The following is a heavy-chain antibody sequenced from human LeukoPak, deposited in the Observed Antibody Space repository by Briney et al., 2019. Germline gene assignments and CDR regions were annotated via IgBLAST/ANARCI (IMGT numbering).Heavy chain of an antibody. Sequence: GASVKVSCKASGYTFTGYAMHWVRQAPGQRLEWMGWINAGNGNTKYSQKFQGRVTITRDTSASTAYMELSSLRSEDTAVYYCARVRYYDSSGWELFDYWGQGTLVTVSS. CDR3: ARVRYYDSSGWELFDY. D-gene: IGHD3-22*01. J-gene: IGHJ4*02. CDR2: INAGNGNT. CDR1: GYTFTGYA. V-gene: IGHV1-3*01.